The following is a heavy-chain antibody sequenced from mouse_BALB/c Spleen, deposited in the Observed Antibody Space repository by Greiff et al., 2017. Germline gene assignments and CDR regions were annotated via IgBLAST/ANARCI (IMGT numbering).Heavy chain of an antibody. CDR3: ARDDGNYHYAMDD. CDR2: ISSGGST. J-gene: IGHJ4*01. D-gene: IGHD2-1*01. V-gene: IGHV5-6-5*01. Sequence: EVKLEESGGGLVKPGGSLKLSCAASGFTFSGYAMSWVRQTPEKRLEWVASISSGGSTYYPDSVKGRFTISRDNARNILYLQMSSLRSEDTAMYYCARDDGNYHYAMDDWGQGTSVTVSS. CDR1: GFTFSGYA.